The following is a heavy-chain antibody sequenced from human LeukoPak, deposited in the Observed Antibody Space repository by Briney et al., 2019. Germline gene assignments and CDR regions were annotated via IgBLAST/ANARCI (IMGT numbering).Heavy chain of an antibody. CDR2: ISASDGST. D-gene: IGHD3-22*01. V-gene: IGHV3-23*01. CDR1: GFTFIRQV. CDR3: AKDSIRTSGLNHFAY. Sequence: PGGSLRLSRSASGFTFIRQVMSWARQAPGKGLEWVSGISASDGSTNYGDSVKGRFTIARDNSKNTLYLHMNSLRVEDTAVYFCAKDSIRTSGLNHFAYSGNGALVTVSS. J-gene: IGHJ4*01.